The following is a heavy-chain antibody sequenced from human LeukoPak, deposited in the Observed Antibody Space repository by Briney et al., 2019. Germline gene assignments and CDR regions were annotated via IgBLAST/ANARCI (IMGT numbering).Heavy chain of an antibody. Sequence: SVKVSCKASGGTFSSYAISWVRQAPGQGLEWMGGIIPIFGTANYAQKFQGRVTITADESTSTAYMELSSLRSEDTAVYYCARDGSAARPYYYYYYMDVWGKGTTVTVSS. CDR2: IIPIFGTA. J-gene: IGHJ6*03. CDR1: GGTFSSYA. V-gene: IGHV1-69*13. CDR3: ARDGSAARPYYYYYYMDV. D-gene: IGHD6-6*01.